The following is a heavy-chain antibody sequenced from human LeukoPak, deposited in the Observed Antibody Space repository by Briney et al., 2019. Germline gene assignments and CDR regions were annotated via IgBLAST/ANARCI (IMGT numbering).Heavy chain of an antibody. CDR2: IYSGGTT. CDR3: ARVTGGYSYGSGPEYFQH. CDR1: GFTVSSNY. J-gene: IGHJ1*01. D-gene: IGHD5-18*01. V-gene: IGHV3-66*01. Sequence: GGSLRLSCAASGFTVSSNYMSWIRQAPGKGLEWVSLIYSGGTTYYADSVKGRFTISRDNSKNTLYLQMNSLRAEDTAVYYCARVTGGYSYGSGPEYFQHWGQGTLVTVSS.